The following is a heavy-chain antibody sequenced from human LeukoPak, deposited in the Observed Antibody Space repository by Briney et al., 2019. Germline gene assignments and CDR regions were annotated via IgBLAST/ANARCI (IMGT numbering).Heavy chain of an antibody. CDR1: GFTFSSYA. J-gene: IGHJ6*03. D-gene: IGHD3-16*01. CDR2: LSSNGGST. Sequence: GGSLRLSCAASGFTFSSYAMHWVRQPPRKGLEYVSALSSNGGSTYYANSVKGRFTISRDNSKNTLYLQMGSLRAEDMAVYYCARGSRWDYYYCYMDVWGKGTTVTVSS. V-gene: IGHV3-64*01. CDR3: ARGSRWDYYYCYMDV.